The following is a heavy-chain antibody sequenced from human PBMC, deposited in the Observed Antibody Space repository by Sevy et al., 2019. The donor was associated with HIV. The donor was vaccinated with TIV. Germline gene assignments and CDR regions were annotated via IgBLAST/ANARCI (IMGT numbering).Heavy chain of an antibody. CDR3: ARENTMIEEPGWFDP. D-gene: IGHD3-22*01. Sequence: GGSLRLSCAASGFTFSYYYMSWIRQAPGKGLEWVSYISRSGSTINYADSVKGRFTISRDNAKNSLYLQINSLRAEDTAVYYCARENTMIEEPGWFDPWGQGTLVTVSS. CDR2: ISRSGSTI. V-gene: IGHV3-11*01. J-gene: IGHJ5*02. CDR1: GFTFSYYY.